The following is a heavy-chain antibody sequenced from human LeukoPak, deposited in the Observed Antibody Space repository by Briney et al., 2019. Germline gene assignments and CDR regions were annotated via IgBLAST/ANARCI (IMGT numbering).Heavy chain of an antibody. D-gene: IGHD3-16*01. Sequence: KPSETLSLTCAVYGGSFSGYYWSWIRQPPGEGLEWIGEINHSGSTNYNPSLKSRVTISVDTSKNQFSLKLSSVTAADTAVYYCARGLLGHVRHFDYWGQGTLVTVSS. V-gene: IGHV4-34*01. CDR3: ARGLLGHVRHFDY. CDR2: INHSGST. CDR1: GGSFSGYY. J-gene: IGHJ4*02.